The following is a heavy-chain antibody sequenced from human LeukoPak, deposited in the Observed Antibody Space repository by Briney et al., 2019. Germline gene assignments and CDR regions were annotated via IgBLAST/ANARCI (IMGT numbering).Heavy chain of an antibody. D-gene: IGHD3-9*01. CDR3: ARGDLNYVNEIGYFPDSFDI. CDR2: IYYSGGT. V-gene: IGHV4-39*01. Sequence: PSETLSLTCTVSGVSSGSRNNCWGWIRPPTGKGLEWIVSIYYSGGTSYNPSIKSRATTSVDPTNSPYSHRLSSVPAAHAVLYYGARGDLNYVNEIGYFPDSFDIWGQGTMVTVSS. J-gene: IGHJ3*02. CDR1: GVSSGSRNNC.